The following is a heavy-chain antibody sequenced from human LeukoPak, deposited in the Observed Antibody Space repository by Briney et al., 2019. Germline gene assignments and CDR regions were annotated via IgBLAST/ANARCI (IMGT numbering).Heavy chain of an antibody. CDR3: AASPRGYYFFDY. CDR2: IYSGGST. CDR1: GFTVSSNY. D-gene: IGHD3-22*01. Sequence: GGSLRLSCAASGFTVSSNYMSWVRQAPGKGLEWVSVIYSGGSTYYADSVKGRFTISRDNSKNTLYLRMNSLRAEDTAVYYCAASPRGYYFFDYWGQGTLVTVSS. J-gene: IGHJ4*02. V-gene: IGHV3-66*01.